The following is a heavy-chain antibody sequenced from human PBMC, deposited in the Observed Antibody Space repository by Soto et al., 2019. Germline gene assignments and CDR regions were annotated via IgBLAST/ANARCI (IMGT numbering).Heavy chain of an antibody. CDR3: ARDLVCSYGQYYYYYGMDV. Sequence: GGSLRLSCAASQFTLINYAMAWVRQAPGKGLEWVSLISPSGGSTYYADSVKGRFTISRDDSKNTLYLQMNSLRAEDTAVYYCARDLVCSYGQYYYYYGMDVWGQGTTVTVSS. D-gene: IGHD5-18*01. CDR1: QFTLINYA. V-gene: IGHV3-23*01. CDR2: ISPSGGST. J-gene: IGHJ6*02.